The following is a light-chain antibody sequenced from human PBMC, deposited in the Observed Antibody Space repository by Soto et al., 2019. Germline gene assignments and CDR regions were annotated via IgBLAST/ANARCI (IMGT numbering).Light chain of an antibody. CDR2: AVS. CDR3: ASFTTSSTWV. J-gene: IGLJ3*02. Sequence: QSALTQPASVSGSPGQSITISCTGASTDVGGYNYVSWFQQHPGKSPKLMIYAVSNRPSGVSNRFSGSRSGNMASLTISGLQADDEAHYYCASFTTSSTWVFGGGTKLTVL. V-gene: IGLV2-14*01. CDR1: STDVGGYNY.